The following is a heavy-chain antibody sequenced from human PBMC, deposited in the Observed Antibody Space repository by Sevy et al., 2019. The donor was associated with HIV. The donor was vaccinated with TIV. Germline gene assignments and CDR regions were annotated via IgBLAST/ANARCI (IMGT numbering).Heavy chain of an antibody. CDR3: ATTKDYYDSSGYPFDY. V-gene: IGHV1-24*01. J-gene: IGHJ4*02. CDR1: GYTLTKLS. CDR2: FDPEDGET. D-gene: IGHD3-22*01. Sequence: ASVKVSCKVSGYTLTKLSMHWVRQAPGRGLEWMESFDPEDGETIYAQKFQGRVTITEDTSTDTAYMELGSLRPEDTAVYYCATTKDYYDSSGYPFDYWGQGTLVTVSS.